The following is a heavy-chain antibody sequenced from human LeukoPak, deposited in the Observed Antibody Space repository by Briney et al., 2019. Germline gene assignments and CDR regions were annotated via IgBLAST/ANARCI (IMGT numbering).Heavy chain of an antibody. D-gene: IGHD3-22*01. Sequence: SETLSLTCAVYGGSFSGYYWSWIRQPPGKGLEWIGEINHSGSTNYTPSLKSRVTISVDTSKNQFSLKLSSVTAADTAAYYCARPYYYDSRIDPWGQGILVTVSS. V-gene: IGHV4-34*01. CDR3: ARPYYYDSRIDP. CDR1: GGSFSGYY. CDR2: INHSGST. J-gene: IGHJ5*02.